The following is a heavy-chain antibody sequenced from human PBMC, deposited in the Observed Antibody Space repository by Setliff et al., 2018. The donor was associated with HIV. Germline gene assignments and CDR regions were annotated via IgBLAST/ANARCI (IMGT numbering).Heavy chain of an antibody. J-gene: IGHJ4*02. CDR2: ISAYDSNT. Sequence: ASVKVSCKASGYTFTSYGISWVRQAPGQGLEWMGWISAYDSNTNYEHRLQGRVTMTTDTSTSTAYMELRGLISGDTAVYYYARAPQIFTAYSYAYPHFDHWGQGTLVTVSS. CDR3: ARAPQIFTAYSYAYPHFDH. CDR1: GYTFTSYG. V-gene: IGHV1-18*01. D-gene: IGHD5-18*01.